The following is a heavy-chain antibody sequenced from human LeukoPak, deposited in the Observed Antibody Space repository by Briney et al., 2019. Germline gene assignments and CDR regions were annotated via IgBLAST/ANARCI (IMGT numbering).Heavy chain of an antibody. CDR3: AIGGRYDSSGYATPFDY. CDR1: GFTFSSYG. J-gene: IGHJ4*02. Sequence: PGGSLRLSCAASGFTFSSYGMHWVRQAPGKGLEWVAVISYDGSNKYYADSVKGRFTISRDNSKNTLYLQINSLRAEGTAVYYCAIGGRYDSSGYATPFDYWGQGTLVTVSS. D-gene: IGHD3-22*01. CDR2: ISYDGSNK. V-gene: IGHV3-30*03.